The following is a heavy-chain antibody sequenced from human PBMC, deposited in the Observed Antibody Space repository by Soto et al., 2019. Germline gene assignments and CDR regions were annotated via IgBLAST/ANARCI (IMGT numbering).Heavy chain of an antibody. D-gene: IGHD4-17*01. Sequence: EVQLVESGGGLVQPGGSLRLSCAASGFTVSSNYMSWVRQAPGKGLEWVSVIYSGGSTYYADSVKGRFTISRHNSKNTLDLQLNGLRAEDTAVYYCARMTTTVTTPRSYYDGLDVWGQGTTVTVSS. J-gene: IGHJ6*02. CDR3: ARMTTTVTTPRSYYDGLDV. V-gene: IGHV3-53*04. CDR2: IYSGGST. CDR1: GFTVSSNY.